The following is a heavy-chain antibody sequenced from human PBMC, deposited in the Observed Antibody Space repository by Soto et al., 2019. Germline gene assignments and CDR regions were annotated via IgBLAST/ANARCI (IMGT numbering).Heavy chain of an antibody. J-gene: IGHJ5*02. Sequence: QVQLQESGPGLVKPSQTLSLTCTVSGGSISSGGYYWSWIRQHPGKGLEWIGYIYYSGSTYYNPSLNSRVTRSVDTPKNQFSLKVSSVTAADAAVYYCARGSYYESSDYYRPWGQGTLVTVSS. V-gene: IGHV4-31*03. D-gene: IGHD3-22*01. CDR3: ARGSYYESSDYYRP. CDR2: IYYSGST. CDR1: GGSISSGGYY.